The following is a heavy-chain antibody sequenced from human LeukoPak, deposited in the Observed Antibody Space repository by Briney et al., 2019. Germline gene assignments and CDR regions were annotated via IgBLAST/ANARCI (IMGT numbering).Heavy chain of an antibody. CDR3: ITYSSGWYVGDY. CDR1: GFTFSNAW. Sequence: SGGSLRLSCAASGFTFSNAWMSWVRQAPGKGLEWVGRIKSKTDGGTTDYAAPVKGRFTISRDDSKNTLYLQMNSLKTEDTAVYYCITYSSGWYVGDYWGQGTLVTVSS. V-gene: IGHV3-15*01. CDR2: IKSKTDGGTT. J-gene: IGHJ4*02. D-gene: IGHD6-19*01.